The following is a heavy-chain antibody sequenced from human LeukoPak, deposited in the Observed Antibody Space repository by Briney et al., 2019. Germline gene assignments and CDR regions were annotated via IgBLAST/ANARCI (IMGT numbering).Heavy chain of an antibody. D-gene: IGHD6-19*01. Sequence: GRSLRLSCVASGFSFTSSGMYWVRQAPGKGLEWVAVIWHDGSAEFYADSVKGRFSISRDNSRRMVYLQMDSLRDDDTAVYFCAKDSRGGWSGYFDYWGQGTLVTVSS. V-gene: IGHV3-33*06. J-gene: IGHJ4*02. CDR3: AKDSRGGWSGYFDY. CDR1: GFSFTSSG. CDR2: IWHDGSAE.